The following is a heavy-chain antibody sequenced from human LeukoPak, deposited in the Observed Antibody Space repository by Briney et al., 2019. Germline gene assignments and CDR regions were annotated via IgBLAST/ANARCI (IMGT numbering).Heavy chain of an antibody. CDR3: ARGDGDCSSASCSGN. CDR2: IRFDGSNK. V-gene: IGHV3-30*02. D-gene: IGHD2-2*01. J-gene: IGHJ4*02. CDR1: GFTLKTYG. Sequence: QPGGSLRLSCAASGFTLKTYGMHWVRQAPGKGLAWVAFIRFDGSNKYYADSVKGRFTISRDNSKNTLYLQMKSLRPEDTAVYYCARGDGDCSSASCSGNWGQGTLVTVSS.